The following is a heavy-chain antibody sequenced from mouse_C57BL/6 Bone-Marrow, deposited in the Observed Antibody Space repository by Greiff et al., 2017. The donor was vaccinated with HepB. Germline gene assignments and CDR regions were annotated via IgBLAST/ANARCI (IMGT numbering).Heavy chain of an antibody. J-gene: IGHJ2*01. D-gene: IGHD1-1*01. CDR1: GYTFTDYY. CDR2: IYPGSGNT. CDR3: ARFGIYYYGSSYFDY. Sequence: QVQLQQSGAELVRPGASVKLSCKASGYTFTDYYINWVKQRPGQGLEWIARIYPGSGNTYYNEKFKGKATLTAEKSSSTAYMQLSSLTSEDSAVYFCARFGIYYYGSSYFDYWGQGTTLTVSS. V-gene: IGHV1-76*01.